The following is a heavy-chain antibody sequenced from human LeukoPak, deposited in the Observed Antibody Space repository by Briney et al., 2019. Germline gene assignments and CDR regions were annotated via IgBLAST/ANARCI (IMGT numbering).Heavy chain of an antibody. Sequence: SETLSLTCAVYGGSFSGYYWSWIRQPPGKGLEWIGEINHSGSTNYNPSLKSRVTISVDTSKNQFSLKLSSVTAADTAVYYCARQGDSSGYYTNFDYWGQGTLVTVSS. CDR2: INHSGST. CDR3: ARQGDSSGYYTNFDY. J-gene: IGHJ4*02. V-gene: IGHV4-34*01. CDR1: GGSFSGYY. D-gene: IGHD3-22*01.